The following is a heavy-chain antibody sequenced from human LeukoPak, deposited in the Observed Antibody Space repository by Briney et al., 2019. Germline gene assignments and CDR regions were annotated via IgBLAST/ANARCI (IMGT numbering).Heavy chain of an antibody. CDR2: ISGSGGST. J-gene: IGHJ4*02. Sequence: GGSLRLSCAASGFTFSSYAMSWVRQAPGKGLEWASAISGSGGSTYYADSVKGRFTISRDNSKNTLYLQMNSLRAEDTAVYYCAKENEVDLTSYYFDYWGQGTLVTVSS. CDR3: AKENEVDLTSYYFDY. CDR1: GFTFSSYA. D-gene: IGHD3-9*01. V-gene: IGHV3-23*01.